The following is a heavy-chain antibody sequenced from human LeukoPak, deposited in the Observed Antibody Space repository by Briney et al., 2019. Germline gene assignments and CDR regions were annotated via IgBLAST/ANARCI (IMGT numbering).Heavy chain of an antibody. V-gene: IGHV4-39*01. CDR1: GGSMNINNYY. J-gene: IGHJ6*03. CDR3: ARRAVAAAGVYYYYMDV. CDR2: IYYTGTT. D-gene: IGHD6-13*01. Sequence: SETLSLTCTVSGGSMNINNYYWARIRQPPGKGLEWLGSIYYTGTTYYNPSLKSRVTISVDTSKNQFSLKLSSVTAADTAVYYCARRAVAAAGVYYYYMDVWGKGTTVTVSS.